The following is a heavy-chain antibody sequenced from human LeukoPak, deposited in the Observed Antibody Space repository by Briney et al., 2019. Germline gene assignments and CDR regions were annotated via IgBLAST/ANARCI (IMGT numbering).Heavy chain of an antibody. Sequence: ASVKVSCKVSGYTLTELSMHWVRQAPGKGLEWMGGFDPEDGETIYAQKFQGRVTMTEDTSTDTAYMELSSLRSEDTAVYYWATVGRLLGGNYGSGLGYWGQGTLVTVSS. V-gene: IGHV1-24*01. CDR2: FDPEDGET. CDR3: ATVGRLLGGNYGSGLGY. CDR1: GYTLTELS. D-gene: IGHD4-4*01. J-gene: IGHJ4*02.